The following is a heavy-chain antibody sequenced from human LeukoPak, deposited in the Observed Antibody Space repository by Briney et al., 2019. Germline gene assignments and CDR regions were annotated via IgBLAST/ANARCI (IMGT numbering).Heavy chain of an antibody. J-gene: IGHJ4*02. V-gene: IGHV4-4*07. CDR1: GDSISSYY. CDR3: ARSGRASSGSNVDY. D-gene: IGHD1-26*01. Sequence: SETLSLTCIVSGDSISSYYWSWIRQPAGKGLEWIGRIHSSGTTNYNPSLKSRVTMSVDTSKNQSSLTLRSVTAADTAVYYCARSGRASSGSNVDYWGQGTLVTVSS. CDR2: IHSSGTT.